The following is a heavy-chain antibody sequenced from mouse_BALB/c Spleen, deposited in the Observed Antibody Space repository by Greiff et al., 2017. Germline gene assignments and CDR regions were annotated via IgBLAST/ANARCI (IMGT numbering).Heavy chain of an antibody. CDR3: AKPIYDGYFAY. D-gene: IGHD2-3*01. CDR1: GFSLTSYG. J-gene: IGHJ3*01. CDR2: IWAGGST. V-gene: IGHV2-9*02. Sequence: VKLVESGPGLVAPSQSLSITCTVSGFSLTSYGVHWVRQPPGKGLEWLGVIWAGGSTNYNSALMSRLSISKDNSKSQVFLKLNSLQTDDTATYYCAKPIYDGYFAYWGQGTLVTVSA.